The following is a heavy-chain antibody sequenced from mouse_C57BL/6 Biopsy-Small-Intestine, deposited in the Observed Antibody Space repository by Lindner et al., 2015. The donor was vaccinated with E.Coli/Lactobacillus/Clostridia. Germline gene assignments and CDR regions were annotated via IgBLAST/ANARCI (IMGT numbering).Heavy chain of an antibody. J-gene: IGHJ1*03. CDR2: INPSSGYT. V-gene: IGHV1-7*01. CDR1: GYTFTSYW. D-gene: IGHD4-1*01. CDR3: ARLGPGDWYFDV. Sequence: VQLQESGAELAKPGASVKLFCKASGYTFTSYWMHWVKQRPGQGLEWIGYINPSSGYTKYNQKFKDKATLTADKSPSTAYMQLSSLTYEDSAVYYCARLGPGDWYFDVWGTGTTVTVSS.